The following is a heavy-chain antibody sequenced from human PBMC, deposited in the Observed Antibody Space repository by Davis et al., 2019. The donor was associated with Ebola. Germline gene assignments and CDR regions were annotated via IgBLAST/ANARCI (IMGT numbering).Heavy chain of an antibody. D-gene: IGHD1-26*01. Sequence: PSETLSLTCTVSGGSISSYYWSWIRQPPGKGLDWIGYIYYSGSTNYNPSLKSRVTITVDTSKNQLSLNLRSVTAADTAVYYCARAPREGSPRYYYYYGMDVWGQGTTVTVSS. CDR2: IYYSGST. CDR1: GGSISSYY. J-gene: IGHJ6*02. V-gene: IGHV4-59*01. CDR3: ARAPREGSPRYYYYYGMDV.